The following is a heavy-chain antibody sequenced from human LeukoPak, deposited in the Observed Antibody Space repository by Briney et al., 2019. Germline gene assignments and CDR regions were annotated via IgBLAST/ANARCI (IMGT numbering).Heavy chain of an antibody. CDR1: GYTFTSYG. V-gene: IGHV1-69*05. Sequence: SVKVSCKASGYTFTSYGISWVRQAPGQGLEWMGRIIPIFGTANYAQKFQGRVTITTDESTSTAYMELSSLRSEDTAVYYCATKQEDTAMVTFYYYYMDVWGKGTTVTVSS. CDR2: IIPIFGTA. D-gene: IGHD5-18*01. J-gene: IGHJ6*03. CDR3: ATKQEDTAMVTFYYYYMDV.